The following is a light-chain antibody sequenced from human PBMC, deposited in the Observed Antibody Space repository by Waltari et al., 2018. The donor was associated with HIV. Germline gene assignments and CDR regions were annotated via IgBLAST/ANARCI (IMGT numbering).Light chain of an antibody. CDR1: SSDVGGYTF. J-gene: IGLJ1*01. Sequence: QSALTQPRSVSGSPGQSVTISCTGTSSDVGGYTFVSWYQHHPGNAPKLVISDVTKRTSAVPDRFSGAKSGNTASQSIAGLQAEDEADYYCGSYSGSRTLYVFGTGTEVTVL. CDR3: GSYSGSRTLYV. CDR2: DVT. V-gene: IGLV2-11*01.